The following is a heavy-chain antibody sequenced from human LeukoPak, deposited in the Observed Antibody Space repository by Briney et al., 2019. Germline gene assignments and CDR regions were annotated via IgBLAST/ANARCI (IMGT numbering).Heavy chain of an antibody. CDR3: AGCLPIWLGDRSSVPHGFDM. V-gene: IGHV4-59*02. D-gene: IGHD3-10*01. J-gene: IGHJ3*02. CDR1: GGSVSHYY. CDR2: VYDTGDT. Sequence: SETLSLTCSVSGGSVSHYYWTWVRQPPGKGLELIGYVYDTGDTNYSPSLKSRVTISVDTSKNQVSLNLTSVTAADTAVYYCAGCLPIWLGDRSSVPHGFDMWGQGTTVTVSS.